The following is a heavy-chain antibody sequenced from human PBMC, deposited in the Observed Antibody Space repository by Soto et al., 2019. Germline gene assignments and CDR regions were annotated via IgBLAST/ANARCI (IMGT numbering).Heavy chain of an antibody. J-gene: IGHJ3*02. CDR2: IRSKAYGGTT. CDR1: GFTFGDYA. D-gene: IGHD6-13*01. Sequence: SLRLSCTASGFTFGDYAMSWFRQAPGKGLEWVGFIRSKAYGGTTEYAASVKGRFTISRDDSKSIAYLQMNSLKTEDTAVYYCTRDLEQQLSNGDAFDIWGQGTMVTVSS. V-gene: IGHV3-49*03. CDR3: TRDLEQQLSNGDAFDI.